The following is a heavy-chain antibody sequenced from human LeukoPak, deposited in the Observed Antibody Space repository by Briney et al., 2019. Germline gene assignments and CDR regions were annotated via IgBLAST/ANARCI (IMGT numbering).Heavy chain of an antibody. CDR1: GYTFSNYY. CDR3: AREESGGYFDY. Sequence: ASVKVSCKASGYTFSNYYMHWVRQAPGQGLEWMGLINPTGTGANYAQKFRGRVTLTRDTSTTTVYMELSSLRSEDSAVYYCAREESGGYFDYWGQGTLVTVSS. D-gene: IGHD2-8*02. V-gene: IGHV1-46*01. CDR2: INPTGTGA. J-gene: IGHJ4*02.